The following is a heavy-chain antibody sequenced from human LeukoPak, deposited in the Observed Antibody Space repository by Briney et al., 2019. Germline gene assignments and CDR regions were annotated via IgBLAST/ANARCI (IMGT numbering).Heavy chain of an antibody. Sequence: GGSLRLSCAASGFTFSSYAMHWVRQAPGKGLEWVSFISGSSSNIYYADSVKGRFTISRDNAKNSLYLQMNSLRVVDTAVYSCARESDGDYYFDYWGQGTLVTVSS. V-gene: IGHV3-21*01. D-gene: IGHD4-17*01. CDR3: ARESDGDYYFDY. J-gene: IGHJ4*02. CDR2: ISGSSSNI. CDR1: GFTFSSYA.